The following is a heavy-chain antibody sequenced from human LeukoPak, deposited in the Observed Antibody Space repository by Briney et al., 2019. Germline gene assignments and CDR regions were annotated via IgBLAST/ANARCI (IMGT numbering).Heavy chain of an antibody. Sequence: GGSLRLSCAASEFTFSSYWMSWVRQAPGKGLEWVANIKEDGSEKYYVDSVKGRFTISRDNAKNSLYLQMNSLRAEDTALYYCAKDSAYDFWSGSVYWGQGTLVTVSS. J-gene: IGHJ4*02. V-gene: IGHV3-7*03. D-gene: IGHD3-3*01. CDR2: IKEDGSEK. CDR3: AKDSAYDFWSGSVY. CDR1: EFTFSSYW.